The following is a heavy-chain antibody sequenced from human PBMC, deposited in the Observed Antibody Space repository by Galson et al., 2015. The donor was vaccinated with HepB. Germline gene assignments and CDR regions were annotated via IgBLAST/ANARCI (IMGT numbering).Heavy chain of an antibody. Sequence: SLRLSCAASGFSFSSYGMHWVRQAPGKGLEWVAVISYDGGNKYYADSVKGRFTISRDNSKNTLYLQMNSLRAEDTAVYYCAHDSSGYYPGAFDIWGQGTMVTVSS. V-gene: IGHV3-30*03. D-gene: IGHD3-22*01. CDR2: ISYDGGNK. CDR3: AHDSSGYYPGAFDI. J-gene: IGHJ3*02. CDR1: GFSFSSYG.